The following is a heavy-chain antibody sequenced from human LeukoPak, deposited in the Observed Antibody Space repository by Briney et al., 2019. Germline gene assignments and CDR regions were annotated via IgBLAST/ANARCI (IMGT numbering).Heavy chain of an antibody. CDR2: INHSGST. CDR1: GGSFSGYY. D-gene: IGHD5-18*01. CDR3: ARGVPGYSYGYYYYYYMDV. V-gene: IGHV4-34*01. Sequence: SETLSLTCAVYGGSFSGYYWSWICQPPGKGLEWIGEINHSGSTNYNPSLKSRVTISVDTSKNQFSLRLSSVTAADTAVYYCARGVPGYSYGYYYYYYMDVWGKGTTVTVSS. J-gene: IGHJ6*03.